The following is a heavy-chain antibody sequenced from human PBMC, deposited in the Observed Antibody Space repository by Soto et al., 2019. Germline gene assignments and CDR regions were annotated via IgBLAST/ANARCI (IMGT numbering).Heavy chain of an antibody. CDR2: INPNSGGT. D-gene: IGHD2-2*01. CDR3: ARELEVVVVPAAPGLRYYGMDV. CDR1: GYTFTGYY. V-gene: IGHV1-2*04. Sequence: ASVKVSCKASGYTFTGYYMHWVRQAPGQGLEWMGWINPNSGGTNYAQKFQGWVTMTRDTSISTANKELSRLRSDDTAVYYCARELEVVVVPAAPGLRYYGMDVWGQGTTVTVSS. J-gene: IGHJ6*02.